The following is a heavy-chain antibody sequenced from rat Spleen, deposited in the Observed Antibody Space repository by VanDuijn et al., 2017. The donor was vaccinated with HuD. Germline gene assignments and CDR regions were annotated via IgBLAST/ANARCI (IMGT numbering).Heavy chain of an antibody. Sequence: EVELVESGGGLVQPGGSLKLSCAASGFTFGDYNMAWVRQAPKKGLEWVATIIYDGSSTYYRDSVKGRFTISRDNAKSTLYLQMDSLRSEDTATYYCAKWSSYIGYFDYWGQGVMVTVSS. CDR2: IIYDGSST. D-gene: IGHD1-2*01. CDR1: GFTFGDYN. J-gene: IGHJ2*01. V-gene: IGHV5S10*01. CDR3: AKWSSYIGYFDY.